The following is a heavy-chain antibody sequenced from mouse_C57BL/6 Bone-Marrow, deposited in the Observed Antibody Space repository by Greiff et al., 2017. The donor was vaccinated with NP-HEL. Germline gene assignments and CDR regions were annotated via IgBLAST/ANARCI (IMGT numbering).Heavy chain of an antibody. Sequence: EVHLVESGGDLVKPGGSLKLSCAASGFTFSSYGMFWVRQTPDKRLEWVATISSGGSYTYYPDSVKGRFTISRDNAKNTLYLQMSSLKSEDTAMYYCASPYDYDVAWFAYWGQGTLVTVSA. V-gene: IGHV5-6*01. J-gene: IGHJ3*01. D-gene: IGHD2-4*01. CDR1: GFTFSSYG. CDR3: ASPYDYDVAWFAY. CDR2: ISSGGSYT.